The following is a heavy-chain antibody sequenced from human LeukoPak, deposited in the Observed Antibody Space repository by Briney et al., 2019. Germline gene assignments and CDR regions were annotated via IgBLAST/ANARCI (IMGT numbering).Heavy chain of an antibody. CDR3: ARVYYDFWSGYYNYFDY. CDR1: GGSISSSSYY. J-gene: IGHJ4*02. CDR2: IKQDGSEK. D-gene: IGHD3-3*01. Sequence: ETLSLTCTVSGGSISSSSYYWGWIRQAPGKGLEWVANIKQDGSEKYYVDSVKGRFTISRDNAKNSLYLQMNSLRAEDTAVYYCARVYYDFWSGYYNYFDYWGQGTLVTVSS. V-gene: IGHV3-7*01.